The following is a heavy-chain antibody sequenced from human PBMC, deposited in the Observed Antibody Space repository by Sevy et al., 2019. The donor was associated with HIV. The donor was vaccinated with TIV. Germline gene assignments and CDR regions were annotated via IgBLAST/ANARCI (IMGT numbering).Heavy chain of an antibody. CDR3: ARAQSYGGRKDHDY. V-gene: IGHV4-59*13. CDR2: IYYTGTT. J-gene: IGHJ4*02. CDR1: GASISTYY. D-gene: IGHD3-16*02. Sequence: SETLSLTCTVSGASISTYYWNWVRQPPGKGLEWIGYIYYTGTTIYSPSLKSRVTISVDTSKNQFSLKLNSVTAADTAVYYCARAQSYGGRKDHDYWGQGILVTVSS.